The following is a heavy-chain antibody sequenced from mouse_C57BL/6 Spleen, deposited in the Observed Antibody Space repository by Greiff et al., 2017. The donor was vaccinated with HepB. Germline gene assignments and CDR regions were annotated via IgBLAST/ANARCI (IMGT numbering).Heavy chain of an antibody. CDR1: GFTFSSYA. Sequence: EVMLVESGGGLVKPGGSLKLSCAASGFTFSSYAISWVRQTPEKRLEWVATISDGGSYTYYPDNVKGRFTISRDNAKNNLYLQMSHLKSEDTAMYYCARDYYGSRFAYWGQGTLVTVSA. CDR2: ISDGGSYT. D-gene: IGHD1-1*01. J-gene: IGHJ3*01. CDR3: ARDYYGSRFAY. V-gene: IGHV5-4*01.